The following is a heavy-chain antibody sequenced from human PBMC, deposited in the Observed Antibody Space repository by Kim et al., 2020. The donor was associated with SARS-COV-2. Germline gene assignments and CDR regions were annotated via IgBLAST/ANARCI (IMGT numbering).Heavy chain of an antibody. CDR2: INHSGST. J-gene: IGHJ4*02. Sequence: SETLSLTCAVYGGSFSGYYWSWIRQPPGKGLEWIGEINHSGSTNYNPSLKSRVTISVDTSKNQFSLKLSSVTAADTAVYYCALFPAGYCSGGSCYNPPYWGQGTLVTVSS. V-gene: IGHV4-34*01. CDR1: GGSFSGYY. D-gene: IGHD2-15*01. CDR3: ALFPAGYCSGGSCYNPPY.